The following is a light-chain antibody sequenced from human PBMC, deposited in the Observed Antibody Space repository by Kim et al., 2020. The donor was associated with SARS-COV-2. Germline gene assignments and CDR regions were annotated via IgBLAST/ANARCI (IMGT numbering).Light chain of an antibody. J-gene: IGKJ1*01. CDR3: QQTSSLTPWT. V-gene: IGKV1-12*01. CDR2: GAS. CDR1: QDIRNW. Sequence: SVGDRVTITCRASQDIRNWLAWYQQKPGKAPKLLIYGASSLQSGVPSRFSGGGSGTDFTLIISNLQPEDFASYYCQQTSSLTPWTFGQGTKVEI.